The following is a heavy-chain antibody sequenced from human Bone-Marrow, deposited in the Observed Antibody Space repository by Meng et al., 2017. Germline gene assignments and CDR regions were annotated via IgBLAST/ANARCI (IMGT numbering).Heavy chain of an antibody. Sequence: SETLSLTCTVPGGSISSYYWSWIRQPAGKGLEWIGRIYSSGSTNYNPSLKSRVTMSVDTSKNQFSLNLISVTAADTAVYFCARDGLRGLGDWGQGTVVTVSS. CDR3: ARDGLRGLGD. CDR2: IYSSGST. D-gene: IGHD5-12*01. J-gene: IGHJ4*02. V-gene: IGHV4-4*07. CDR1: GGSISSYY.